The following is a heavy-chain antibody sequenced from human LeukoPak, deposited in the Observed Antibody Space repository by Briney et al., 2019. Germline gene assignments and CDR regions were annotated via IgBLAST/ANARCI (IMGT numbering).Heavy chain of an antibody. CDR3: ARGSNQGPGYYDSSGYSDY. J-gene: IGHJ4*02. CDR2: IKQDGSEK. D-gene: IGHD3-22*01. Sequence: GGSLRLSCAASGFTFSSYWMSWVRQAPGKGLEWVANIKQDGSEKYYVDSVKGRFTIPRDNAKNSLYLQMNSLRAEDTAVYYCARGSNQGPGYYDSSGYSDYWGQGTLVTVSS. CDR1: GFTFSSYW. V-gene: IGHV3-7*01.